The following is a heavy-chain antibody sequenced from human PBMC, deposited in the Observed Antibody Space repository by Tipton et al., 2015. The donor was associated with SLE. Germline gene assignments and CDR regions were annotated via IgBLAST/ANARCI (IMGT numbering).Heavy chain of an antibody. CDR3: EVQDY. CDR1: GGSFSGYY. J-gene: IGHJ4*02. V-gene: IGHV4-34*01. Sequence: LRLSCAVYGGSFSGYYWGWIRQPPGKGLEWIGEVNHNGRTNQNPSLKSRVTISVDTSKNQFSLKLRSVTAADTAVYYCEVQDYWGQGTLVTVSS. CDR2: VNHNGRT.